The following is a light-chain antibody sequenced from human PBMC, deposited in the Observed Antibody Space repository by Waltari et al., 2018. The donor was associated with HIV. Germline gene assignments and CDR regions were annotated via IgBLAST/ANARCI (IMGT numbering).Light chain of an antibody. CDR2: KVS. J-gene: IGKJ2*01. Sequence: VVMTQSPLSLPVPLGQPASMSCRSSQSLVHNDGDTHLNWFQQRPGQCPRRPIYKVSDRDSGVPDRFSGSGVVTDFTLKSSRVEAEDVGVYYCMQGTHWRHTFGQGTNLEIK. V-gene: IGKV2-30*02. CDR3: MQGTHWRHT. CDR1: QSLVHNDGDTH.